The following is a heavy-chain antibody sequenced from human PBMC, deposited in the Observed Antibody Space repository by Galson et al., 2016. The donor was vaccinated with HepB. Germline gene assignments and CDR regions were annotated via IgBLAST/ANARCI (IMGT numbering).Heavy chain of an antibody. D-gene: IGHD6-19*01. CDR1: GLSFHTYS. J-gene: IGHJ5*01. CDR2: ISSSSSYL. CDR3: ARMFPLYSSGWYVRGDGWFDY. V-gene: IGHV3-21*04. Sequence: SLRLSCAASGLSFHTYSMNWVRQAPGKGLEWVSSISSSSSYLYYADSVKGRFSISRGNAKNSLYLHMNSLTGEDTAVYYCARMFPLYSSGWYVRGDGWFDYWGQGTLVTVSS.